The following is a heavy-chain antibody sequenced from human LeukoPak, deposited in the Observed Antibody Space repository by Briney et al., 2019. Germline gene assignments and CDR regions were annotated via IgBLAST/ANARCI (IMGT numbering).Heavy chain of an antibody. V-gene: IGHV4-59*01. CDR3: ARVLGGDYAAYYFDY. Sequence: PSETLSLTCTVSGGSISSYYWSWIRQPPGKGLEWIGYIYYNGSTNYNPSLKSRVTISVDTSKNQFSLKLSSVTAADTAVYYCARVLGGDYAAYYFDYWGQGTLVTVSS. CDR1: GGSISSYY. J-gene: IGHJ4*02. D-gene: IGHD4-17*01. CDR2: IYYNGST.